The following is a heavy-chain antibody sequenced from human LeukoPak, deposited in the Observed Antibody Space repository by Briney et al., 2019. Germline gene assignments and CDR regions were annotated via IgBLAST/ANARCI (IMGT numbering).Heavy chain of an antibody. D-gene: IGHD3-16*02. CDR2: ISYDGSNK. CDR3: ARDYPSFDY. Sequence: GGSLRLSCAASGITFNSYGMHWVRQAPGKGLEWVAAISYDGSNKYYADSVKGRFTISRDNSKNTLYLQMNSLRAEDTAVYYCARDYPSFDYWGQGTLVTVSS. J-gene: IGHJ4*02. CDR1: GITFNSYG. V-gene: IGHV3-30*03.